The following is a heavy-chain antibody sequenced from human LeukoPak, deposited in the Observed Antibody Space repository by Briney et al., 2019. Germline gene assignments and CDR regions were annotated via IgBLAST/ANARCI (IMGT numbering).Heavy chain of an antibody. V-gene: IGHV1-69*05. D-gene: IGHD6-6*01. CDR3: ARSEQLQYYFDY. J-gene: IGHJ4*02. CDR1: GGTFSSYA. CDR2: IIPIFGTA. Sequence: SVKVSCKASGGTFSSYAISWVRQAPGQGLEWMGRIIPIFGTANYAQKFQGRVTITTDESTSTAYMELSSLRSEDTAVYYYARSEQLQYYFDYWGQGTLVTVSS.